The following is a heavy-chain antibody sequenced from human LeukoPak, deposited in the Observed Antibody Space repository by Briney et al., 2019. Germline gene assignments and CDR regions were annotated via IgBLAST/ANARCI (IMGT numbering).Heavy chain of an antibody. CDR3: AREYSSSWDDAFDI. Sequence: GRSLRLSCAASGFTFSSYAMHWVRQAPGKGLEWVAVISYDGSNKYYADSVKGRFTISRDNSKNTLYLQMNSLGAEDTAVYYCAREYSSSWDDAFDIWGQGTMVTVSS. CDR1: GFTFSSYA. D-gene: IGHD6-13*01. CDR2: ISYDGSNK. V-gene: IGHV3-30-3*01. J-gene: IGHJ3*02.